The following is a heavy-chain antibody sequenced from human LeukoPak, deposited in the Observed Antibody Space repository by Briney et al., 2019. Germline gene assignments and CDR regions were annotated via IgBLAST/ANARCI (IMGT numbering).Heavy chain of an antibody. Sequence: PSETLSLTCTVSGGSISSYYWSWIRQPPGKGLEWIGYIYYSGSTNYNPSLKSRVTISVDTSKNQFSLKLSSVTAADTAVYYCARDRGDYCSGGSCYSYWYFELWGRGTLVTVSS. J-gene: IGHJ2*01. CDR3: ARDRGDYCSGGSCYSYWYFEL. V-gene: IGHV4-59*01. CDR1: GGSISSYY. CDR2: IYYSGST. D-gene: IGHD2-15*01.